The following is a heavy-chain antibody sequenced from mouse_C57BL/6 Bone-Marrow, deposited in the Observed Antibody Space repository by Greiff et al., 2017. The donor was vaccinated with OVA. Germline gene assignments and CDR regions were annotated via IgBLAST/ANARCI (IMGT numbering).Heavy chain of an antibody. V-gene: IGHV1-82*01. Sequence: VQLQQSGPELVKPGASVKISCKASGYAFSSSWMNWVKQRPGKGLEWIGRIYPGDGDTNYNGKFKGKATLTADKSSSTAYMQLSSLTSEDSAVYVCASEYCYGGSGFAYWGQGTLVTVSA. CDR1: GYAFSSSW. CDR3: ASEYCYGGSGFAY. D-gene: IGHD1-1*02. J-gene: IGHJ3*01. CDR2: IYPGDGDT.